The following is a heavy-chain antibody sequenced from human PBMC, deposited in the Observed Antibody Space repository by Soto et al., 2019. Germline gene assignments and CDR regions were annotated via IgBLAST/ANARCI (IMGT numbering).Heavy chain of an antibody. CDR1: GYTFTSYG. J-gene: IGHJ6*02. CDR2: ISAYNGNT. V-gene: IGHV1-18*01. Sequence: ASVKVSCKASGYTFTSYGISWVRRAPGQGLEWMGWISAYNGNTNYAQKLQGRVTMTTDTSTSTAYMELRSLRSDDTAVYYCARLSDSSGYPYYYYGMDVWGQGTTVTVSS. CDR3: ARLSDSSGYPYYYYGMDV. D-gene: IGHD3-22*01.